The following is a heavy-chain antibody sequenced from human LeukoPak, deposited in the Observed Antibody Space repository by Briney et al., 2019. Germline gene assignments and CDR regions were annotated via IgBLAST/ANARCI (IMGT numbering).Heavy chain of an antibody. Sequence: GASVKVSCKASGYTFTGYCMHWVRQAPGQGLEWMGWINPSSGGTNYAQKFQGRVTMTRDTSIGAAYMELSRLRSDDTAVYYCASAGFDGYNCLYWGQGTLVTVSS. D-gene: IGHD5-24*01. CDR2: INPSSGGT. V-gene: IGHV1-2*02. CDR3: ASAGFDGYNCLY. J-gene: IGHJ4*02. CDR1: GYTFTGYC.